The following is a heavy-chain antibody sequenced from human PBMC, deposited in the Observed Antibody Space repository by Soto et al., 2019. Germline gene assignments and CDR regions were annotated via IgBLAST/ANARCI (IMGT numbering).Heavy chain of an antibody. V-gene: IGHV3-48*03. D-gene: IGHD1-26*01. CDR3: ARVRAGAANGYYGMDV. Sequence: PGGSLRLSCRASGFTLSDYEMHWVRQAPGKGLEWDSYISTGSSTIYYADSVKGRFTISRDNAENSLFLEMKSLRPEDTAVYYCARVRAGAANGYYGMDVWGQGTTVTVSS. CDR1: GFTLSDYE. J-gene: IGHJ6*02. CDR2: ISTGSSTI.